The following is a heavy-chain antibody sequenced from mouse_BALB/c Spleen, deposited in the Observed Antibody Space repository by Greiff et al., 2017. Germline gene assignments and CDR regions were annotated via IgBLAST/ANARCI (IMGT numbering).Heavy chain of an antibody. Sequence: EVHLVESGGGLVQPGGSLKLSCAASGFTFSSYGMSWVRQTPDKRLELVATINSNGGSTYYPDSVKGRFTISRDNAKNTLYLQMSSLKSEDTAMYYCAREHYGNYVDYWGQGTTLTVSS. CDR2: INSNGGST. CDR3: AREHYGNYVDY. J-gene: IGHJ2*01. CDR1: GFTFSSYG. V-gene: IGHV5-6-3*01. D-gene: IGHD2-1*01.